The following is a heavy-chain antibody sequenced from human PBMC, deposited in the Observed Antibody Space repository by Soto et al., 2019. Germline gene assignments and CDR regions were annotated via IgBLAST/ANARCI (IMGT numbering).Heavy chain of an antibody. CDR2: LYDVDGS. CDR3: ATRNEREHAYDV. D-gene: IGHD1-1*01. J-gene: IGHJ3*01. V-gene: IGHV3-53*01. CDR1: GLTVSGKKY. Sequence: DVQLVASGGGLMQPGESLRLSCAASGLTVSGKKYVAWVRQAPGKGLEWVSALYDVDGSFYSDSVEGRFTTSSDSSKTTVYLQMKDLIPADSAVYYWATRNEREHAYDVWCQGITVTVSS.